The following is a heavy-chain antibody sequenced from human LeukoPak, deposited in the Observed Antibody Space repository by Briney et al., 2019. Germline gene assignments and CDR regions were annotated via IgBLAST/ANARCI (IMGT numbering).Heavy chain of an antibody. Sequence: SETLSLTCTVSGGSISSDDHYWSWIRQPPGKGLEWIGYIYSSGSTNYNPSLKSRITISVDTSKNQFSLKLSSVTAADTAVYYCARFAYCGGHCWYYFDYWGQGSLVTVSS. V-gene: IGHV4-61*08. CDR3: ARFAYCGGHCWYYFDY. D-gene: IGHD2-21*02. CDR1: GGSISSDDHY. J-gene: IGHJ4*02. CDR2: IYSSGST.